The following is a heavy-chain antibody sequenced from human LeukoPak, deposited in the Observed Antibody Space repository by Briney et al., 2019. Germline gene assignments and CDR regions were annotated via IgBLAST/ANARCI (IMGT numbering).Heavy chain of an antibody. D-gene: IGHD6-19*01. CDR3: ARSWQKQWLVDAFDI. J-gene: IGHJ3*02. Sequence: ASVKVTCKASGYTFTSYAMHWVRQAPGKRLEWMGWINAGNGNTKYSQKFQGRVTITRDTSASTAYMELSSLRSEDTAVYYCARSWQKQWLVDAFDIWGQGTMVTVSS. CDR1: GYTFTSYA. CDR2: INAGNGNT. V-gene: IGHV1-3*01.